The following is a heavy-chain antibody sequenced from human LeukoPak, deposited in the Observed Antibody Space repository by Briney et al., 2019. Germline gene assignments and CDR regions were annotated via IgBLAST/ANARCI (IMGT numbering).Heavy chain of an antibody. Sequence: SQPLSLTCTVSGGSIKSVDYSWSWIRQPAGKGLEWIGRIYASGSTNYNPSLKSRVTISVDASKNQFSLRLNSVTAADTAVYYCARTFYSNYNGPSVWGQGTLVTVSS. V-gene: IGHV4-61*02. CDR3: ARTFYSNYNGPSV. CDR2: IYASGST. CDR1: GGSIKSVDYS. J-gene: IGHJ4*02. D-gene: IGHD2-8*01.